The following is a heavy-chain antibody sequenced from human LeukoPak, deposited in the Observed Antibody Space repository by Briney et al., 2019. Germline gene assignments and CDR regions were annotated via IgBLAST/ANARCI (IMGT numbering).Heavy chain of an antibody. CDR3: AKDILRYTSGKTMDV. CDR1: GFIFDDYA. CDR2: ISWNLGSI. D-gene: IGHD6-19*01. Sequence: GGSLRLSCAASGFIFDDYAMHWVRQAPGKGLEWVSGISWNLGSIGFADSVKGRFTISRDNAKNSLYLQMDSLRAEDTALYYCAKDILRYTSGKTMDVWGQGTTVTVSS. J-gene: IGHJ6*02. V-gene: IGHV3-9*01.